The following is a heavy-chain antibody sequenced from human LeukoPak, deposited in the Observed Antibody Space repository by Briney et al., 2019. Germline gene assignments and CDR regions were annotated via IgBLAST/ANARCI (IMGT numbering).Heavy chain of an antibody. Sequence: ASVKDSCKASGYTFTSYAMHWVRQAPGQRLEWMGWINAGNGNTKYSQKFQGRVTITRDTSASTAYMELSSLRSEGTAVYYCARSQNYYGSGARFDPWGQGTLVTVSS. V-gene: IGHV1-3*01. CDR3: ARSQNYYGSGARFDP. CDR1: GYTFTSYA. D-gene: IGHD3-10*01. J-gene: IGHJ5*02. CDR2: INAGNGNT.